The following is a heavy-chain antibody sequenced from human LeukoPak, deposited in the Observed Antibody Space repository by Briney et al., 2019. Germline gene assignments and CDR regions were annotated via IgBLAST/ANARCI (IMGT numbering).Heavy chain of an antibody. CDR3: AHRRDSSSWFNY. J-gene: IGHJ4*02. CDR2: IYWDDNK. D-gene: IGHD6-13*01. Sequence: TLSLTCTVSGGSISSYYWTWIRQPPGKALEWLALIYWDDNKRYSPSLKSRLTITKDTSKNQVVLTMTNMDPVDTATYYCAHRRDSSSWFNYWGQGTLVTVSS. V-gene: IGHV2-5*08. CDR1: GGSISSYYWT.